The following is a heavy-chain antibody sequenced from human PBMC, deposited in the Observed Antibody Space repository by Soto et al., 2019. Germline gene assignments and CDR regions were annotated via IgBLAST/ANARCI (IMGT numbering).Heavy chain of an antibody. V-gene: IGHV4-4*07. CDR2: IYTSGST. CDR1: GGSISSYY. Sequence: SETLSLTCTVSGGSISSYYWSWIRQPAGKGLEWIGRIYTSGSTNYNPSLKSRVTMSVDTSKNQFSLKLKSVTAADTALYFCARQRTSVVTQAYFDVWGPGSLVTVSS. J-gene: IGHJ4*02. D-gene: IGHD2-21*02. CDR3: ARQRTSVVTQAYFDV.